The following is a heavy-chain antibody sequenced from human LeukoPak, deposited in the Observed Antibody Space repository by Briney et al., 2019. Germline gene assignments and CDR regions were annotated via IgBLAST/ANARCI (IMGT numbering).Heavy chain of an antibody. V-gene: IGHV4-39*01. J-gene: IGHJ4*02. CDR3: ARHPTSRYEPNFDY. D-gene: IGHD5-12*01. CDR2: IYYSGST. CDR1: GGSISSSSYY. Sequence: SETLSLTCTVSGGSISSSSYYWGWIRQPPGKGLEWIGSIYYSGSTYYNPSLKSRVTISVDTSKNQFSLKLSSVTAADTTVYYCARHPTSRYEPNFDYWGQGTLVTVSS.